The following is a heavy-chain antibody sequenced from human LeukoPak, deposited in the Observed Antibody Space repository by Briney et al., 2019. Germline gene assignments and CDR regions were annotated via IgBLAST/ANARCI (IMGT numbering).Heavy chain of an antibody. V-gene: IGHV3-33*01. D-gene: IGHD3-22*01. J-gene: IGHJ4*02. CDR2: IWYDGSNK. CDR3: ARDYRAAMIVVGYFDY. Sequence: GGSLRLSCAASGFTFSSYGMPWVRQAPGEGLEWVAVIWYDGSNKYYADSVKGRFTISRDNSKNTLYLQMNSLRAEDTAVYYCARDYRAAMIVVGYFDYWGQGTLVTVSS. CDR1: GFTFSSYG.